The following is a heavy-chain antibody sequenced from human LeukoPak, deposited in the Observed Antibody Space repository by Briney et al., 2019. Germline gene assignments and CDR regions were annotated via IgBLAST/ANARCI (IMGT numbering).Heavy chain of an antibody. Sequence: PGGSLRLSCAVSGFTVSSNYMSWVRQAPGKGLEWVSVIYSGGSTYYADSVKGRFTISRDNSKNTLYLQMNSLRAEDTAVYYCARVYDSSGYYLGAFDIWGQGTMVTVSS. CDR3: ARVYDSSGYYLGAFDI. CDR1: GFTVSSNY. J-gene: IGHJ3*02. CDR2: IYSGGST. D-gene: IGHD3-22*01. V-gene: IGHV3-66*01.